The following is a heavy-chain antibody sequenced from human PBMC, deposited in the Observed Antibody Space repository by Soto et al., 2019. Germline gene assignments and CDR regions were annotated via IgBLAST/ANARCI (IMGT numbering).Heavy chain of an antibody. J-gene: IGHJ5*02. CDR3: AREEIVSYHGGWFDP. D-gene: IGHD2-15*01. CDR1: GGSISSGGYY. Sequence: QVQLQESGPGLVKPSQTLSLTCTVSGGSISSGGYYWSWIRQHPGKGLEWIGYIYYSGSTYYNPSLKSRVTISVDTSKNQFSLKLRSVTAADTAVYYCAREEIVSYHGGWFDPWGQGTLVTVSS. CDR2: IYYSGST. V-gene: IGHV4-31*03.